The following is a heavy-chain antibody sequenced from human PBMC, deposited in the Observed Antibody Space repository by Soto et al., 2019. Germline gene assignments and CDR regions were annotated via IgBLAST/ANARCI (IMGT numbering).Heavy chain of an antibody. D-gene: IGHD2-21*01. Sequence: SETLSVTCTVSDGSSSSHYWSWIRKTQGKGLEWIGYIYYSGSTNYNPSLKSRVTISVHTSKNQFSLKLSSVTAADSAVYYCAGVRGPYCGGECYPPTPNWFDPWGQGTLVTVSS. V-gene: IGHV4-59*11. J-gene: IGHJ5*02. CDR3: AGVRGPYCGGECYPPTPNWFDP. CDR1: DGSSSSHY. CDR2: IYYSGST.